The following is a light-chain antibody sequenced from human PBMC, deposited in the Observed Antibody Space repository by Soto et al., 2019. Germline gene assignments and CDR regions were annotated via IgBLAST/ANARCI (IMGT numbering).Light chain of an antibody. J-gene: IGKJ4*01. CDR1: QSVYST. Sequence: EIVMRQSPATLSVSPGERATLSCRASQSVYSTLAWYQQKPGQAPSLLIYHASTRATGIPARFSGSGSGTEFTLTISSLQSEDFAVYYCQQYNKWPLTFGGGTKLEIK. CDR2: HAS. CDR3: QQYNKWPLT. V-gene: IGKV3-15*01.